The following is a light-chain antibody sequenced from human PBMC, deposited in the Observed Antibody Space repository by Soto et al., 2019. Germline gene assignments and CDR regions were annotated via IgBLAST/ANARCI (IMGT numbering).Light chain of an antibody. J-gene: IGLJ1*01. Sequence: QSALTQPRSVSGSPGQSVTISCTGTSSDVGGYKYVSWYQQHPGKAPKLMIYNVSRRPSGVPDRFSGSKSGNTASLTISGLQAEDEAAYYCCSYAGSYTYVFGTGTKVTVL. CDR1: SSDVGGYKY. V-gene: IGLV2-11*01. CDR2: NVS. CDR3: CSYAGSYTYV.